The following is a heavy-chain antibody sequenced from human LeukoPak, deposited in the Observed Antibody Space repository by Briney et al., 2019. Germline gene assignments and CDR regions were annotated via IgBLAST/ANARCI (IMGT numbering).Heavy chain of an antibody. J-gene: IGHJ4*02. V-gene: IGHV4-59*01. CDR3: ARSSMDGCVYSGYDYDFDY. Sequence: SETLSLTCTVSGGSISSYYWSWIRQPPGKGLDWIGYIYYSGSTNYNPSLKSRVTISVDTSKNHFPLTLSYIPAADTAVYYCARSSMDGCVYSGYDYDFDYWGQGTLVTVSS. CDR1: GGSISSYY. CDR2: IYYSGST. D-gene: IGHD5-12*01.